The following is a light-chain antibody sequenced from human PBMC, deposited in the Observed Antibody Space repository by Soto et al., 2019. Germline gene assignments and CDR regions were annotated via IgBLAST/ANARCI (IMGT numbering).Light chain of an antibody. V-gene: IGKV3-20*01. J-gene: IGKJ2*01. CDR1: QSVSSSY. Sequence: EIVLTQSPGTLSLSPGERATLSCRASQSVSSSYLAWYQQKPGQGPRLLIYGASSRATGIPDRFSGSGSGTDFILTISRLEPEDFAVYYCHQYGSSRRTYTFGQGTKLEIK. CDR3: HQYGSSRRTYT. CDR2: GAS.